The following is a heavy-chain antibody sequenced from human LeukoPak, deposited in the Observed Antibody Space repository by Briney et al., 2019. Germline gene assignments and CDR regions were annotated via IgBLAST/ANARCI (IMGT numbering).Heavy chain of an antibody. D-gene: IGHD2-21*02. Sequence: GGSLRLSCAASGFTFSDHYMDWVRQAPGKGLEWVGRTRNKANSYTTEYAASVKGRFTISRDDSKNSLYLQMNSLKTEDTAVYYCARVGAFCGGDCSVDYWGQGTLVTVPS. CDR1: GFTFSDHY. V-gene: IGHV3-72*01. CDR2: TRNKANSYTT. CDR3: ARVGAFCGGDCSVDY. J-gene: IGHJ4*02.